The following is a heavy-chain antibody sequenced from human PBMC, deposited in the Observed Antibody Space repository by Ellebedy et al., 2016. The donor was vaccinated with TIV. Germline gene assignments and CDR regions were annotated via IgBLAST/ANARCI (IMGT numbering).Heavy chain of an antibody. CDR2: ISGRGDST. CDR3: ATQLWNTEF. J-gene: IGHJ4*02. CDR1: GFTFSSYA. Sequence: PGGSLRLSCAASGFTFSSYAMGWVRQAPGKGLEWVSGISGRGDSTYYADSVKGRFTISRDNSKNTLDLQMNSLRAEDTAVYYCATQLWNTEFWGQGTLVIVSS. V-gene: IGHV3-23*01. D-gene: IGHD5-24*01.